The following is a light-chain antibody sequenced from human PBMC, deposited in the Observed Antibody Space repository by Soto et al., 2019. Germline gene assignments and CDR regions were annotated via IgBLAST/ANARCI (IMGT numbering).Light chain of an antibody. J-gene: IGKJ2*01. Sequence: EIVLTQSPGTLSLSPGERATLSCRASQSVSSDYLAWYQQKPGQAPRLLLYSASNRATAIPDRFSGSGSGTDFTLTISRLEPEDFAVYSCQQYGSSPYTFGQGTKLEI. V-gene: IGKV3-20*01. CDR3: QQYGSSPYT. CDR2: SAS. CDR1: QSVSSDY.